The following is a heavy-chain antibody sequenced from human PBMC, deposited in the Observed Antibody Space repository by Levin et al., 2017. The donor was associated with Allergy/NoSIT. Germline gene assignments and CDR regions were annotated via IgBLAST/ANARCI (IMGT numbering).Heavy chain of an antibody. V-gene: IGHV3-21*01. Sequence: PGGSLRLSCAASGFTFSSYSMNWVRQAPGKGLEWVSSISSSSSYIYYADSVKGRFTISRDNAKNSLYLQMNSLRAEDTAVYYCASDSHSTSGWSHYYYYGMDVWGQGTTVTVSS. CDR2: ISSSSSYI. CDR1: GFTFSSYS. D-gene: IGHD6-19*01. J-gene: IGHJ6*02. CDR3: ASDSHSTSGWSHYYYYGMDV.